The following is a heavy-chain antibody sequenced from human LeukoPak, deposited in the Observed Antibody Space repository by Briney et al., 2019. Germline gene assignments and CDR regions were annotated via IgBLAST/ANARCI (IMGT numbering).Heavy chain of an antibody. Sequence: PGGSLRLSCAASGFTFSSYAMHWVRQATGKGLVWVAVISYDGSNKYYADSVKGRFTISRDNAKNSLYLQMNSLRAEDTAVYYCARDTNLVVPAAHYMDVWGKGTTLTVSS. CDR3: ARDTNLVVPAAHYMDV. J-gene: IGHJ6*03. CDR2: ISYDGSNK. CDR1: GFTFSSYA. D-gene: IGHD2-2*01. V-gene: IGHV3-30-3*01.